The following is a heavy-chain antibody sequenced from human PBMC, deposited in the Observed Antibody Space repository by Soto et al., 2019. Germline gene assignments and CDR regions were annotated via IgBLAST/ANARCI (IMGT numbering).Heavy chain of an antibody. CDR1: GFTFSSFT. Sequence: GGSLRLSCAGSGFTFSSFTINWVRQAPGKGLEWVSSISSTSSYIYYANSVRGRFTISRDNAKNSLYLQMNSLRVEDTAVYYYARDYGYYDRRRATFDYSGPGPQVTVSS. CDR2: ISSTSSYI. J-gene: IGHJ4*02. D-gene: IGHD3-16*01. CDR3: ARDYGYYDRRRATFDY. V-gene: IGHV3-21*01.